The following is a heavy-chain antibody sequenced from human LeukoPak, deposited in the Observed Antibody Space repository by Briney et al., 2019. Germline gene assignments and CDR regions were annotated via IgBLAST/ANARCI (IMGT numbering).Heavy chain of an antibody. V-gene: IGHV3-7*01. CDR1: GFTFSSYW. D-gene: IGHD3-9*01. CDR3: ARDLGSERYFDWLFTP. CDR2: IKQDGSEK. Sequence: GGSLRLSCAASGFTFSSYWMNWVRQAPGKGLEWVANIKQDGSEKYYVDSLKGRFTISRDNAKNSLYLQMNSLRAEDTAVYYCARDLGSERYFDWLFTPWGQGTLVTVSS. J-gene: IGHJ5*02.